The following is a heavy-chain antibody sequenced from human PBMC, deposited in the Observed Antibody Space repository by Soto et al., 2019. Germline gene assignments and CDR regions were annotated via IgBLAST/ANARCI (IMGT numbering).Heavy chain of an antibody. Sequence: EVPLLESGGGVVEPGGSLRLSCVASGFTFSTYAMSWVRQAPGKGLEWVSAMNGGATNTYSADSVKGRLTIFRENSQNTLYLQMNSLRAEDTATYFCAKVYGGGYMGFGTCGQGTLVTGS. V-gene: IGHV3-23*01. CDR1: GFTFSTYA. CDR3: AKVYGGGYMGFGT. CDR2: MNGGATNT. J-gene: IGHJ5*02. D-gene: IGHD5-12*01.